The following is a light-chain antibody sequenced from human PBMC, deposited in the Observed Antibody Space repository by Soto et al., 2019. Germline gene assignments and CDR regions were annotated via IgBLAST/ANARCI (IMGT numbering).Light chain of an antibody. CDR1: QSVVSSNY. CDR2: GAS. CDR3: QQYGTSPPIT. J-gene: IGKJ5*01. V-gene: IGKV3-20*01. Sequence: EIVLTQSPGTVSLSPGERATLSCRASQSVVSSNYLAWYQQKPGQAPRLLISGASSRAASIPDRFSGSGSGTDFTLTISRLEPEDFAVYYCQQYGTSPPITFGQGTRLEIK.